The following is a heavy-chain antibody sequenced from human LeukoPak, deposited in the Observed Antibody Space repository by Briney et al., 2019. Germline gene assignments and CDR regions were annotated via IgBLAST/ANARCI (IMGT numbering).Heavy chain of an antibody. D-gene: IGHD6-13*01. CDR1: GYTFTNYY. CDR3: ATDTSLIAAAGN. Sequence: ASVKVSCKVSGYTFTNYYMHWVRQAPGQGLEWMGIINPSGGSTSYAQKFQGRVTMTRDTSTSTVYMELSSLRSEDTAVYYCATDTSLIAAAGNWGQGTLVTVSS. V-gene: IGHV1-46*01. J-gene: IGHJ4*02. CDR2: INPSGGST.